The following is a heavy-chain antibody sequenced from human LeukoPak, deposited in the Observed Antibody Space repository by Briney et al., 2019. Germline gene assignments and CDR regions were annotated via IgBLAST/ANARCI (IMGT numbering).Heavy chain of an antibody. D-gene: IGHD4-17*01. Sequence: GGSLRLSCAASGFTFSSYAMHWVRQAPGKGLEWVAVIWYDGSNKYYADTVKGRFTISRDNSKNTLYLQMNSLRAEDTAVYYCARTPDYGDDDAFDIWGQGTMVTVSS. CDR2: IWYDGSNK. CDR1: GFTFSSYA. J-gene: IGHJ3*02. V-gene: IGHV3-33*08. CDR3: ARTPDYGDDDAFDI.